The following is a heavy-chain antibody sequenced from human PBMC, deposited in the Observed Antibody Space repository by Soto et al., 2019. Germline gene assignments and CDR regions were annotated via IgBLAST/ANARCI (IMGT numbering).Heavy chain of an antibody. CDR2: IKGDGSER. Sequence: GGSLRLSCAASGFSFSNFWMSWVRQAPGKGPEWVANIKGDGSERNFVDSVKGRFIISRDNARESLYLQMDSLRVEDSAVYYCARNRVNWDTDFDYWGQGTLVTVS. CDR1: GFSFSNFW. V-gene: IGHV3-7*03. CDR3: ARNRVNWDTDFDY. J-gene: IGHJ4*02. D-gene: IGHD1-1*01.